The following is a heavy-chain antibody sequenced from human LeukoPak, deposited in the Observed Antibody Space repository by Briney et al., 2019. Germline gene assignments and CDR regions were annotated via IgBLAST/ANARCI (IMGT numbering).Heavy chain of an antibody. V-gene: IGHV1-24*01. J-gene: IGHJ3*02. D-gene: IGHD3-10*01. CDR2: FDPEDGET. CDR3: ATRSYMVRGGMGAFDI. Sequence: GASVKVSCKVSGYTLTELSMHWVRQAPGKGLEWMGGFDPEDGETIYAQKFQGRVTMTEDTSTDTAYMELSSLRSEDTAVYYCATRSYMVRGGMGAFDIWGQGAMVSVSS. CDR1: GYTLTELS.